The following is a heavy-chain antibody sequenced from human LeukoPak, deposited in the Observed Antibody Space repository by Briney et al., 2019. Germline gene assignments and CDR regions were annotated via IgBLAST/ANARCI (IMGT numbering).Heavy chain of an antibody. D-gene: IGHD3-22*01. Sequence: KPSETLSLTCTVSGGSISSYYWSWIRQHPGKGLEWIGYIYYSGSTNYNPSLKSRVTMSVDTSKNQFSLKLSSVTAADTAVYYCASNYYDSSGYSPFDYGGQGTRVTVSS. CDR1: GGSISSYY. CDR3: ASNYYDSSGYSPFDY. V-gene: IGHV4-59*01. CDR2: IYYSGST. J-gene: IGHJ4*02.